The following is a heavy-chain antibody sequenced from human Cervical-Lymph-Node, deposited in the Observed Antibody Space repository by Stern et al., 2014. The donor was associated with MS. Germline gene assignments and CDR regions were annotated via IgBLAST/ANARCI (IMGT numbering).Heavy chain of an antibody. V-gene: IGHV1-69*01. Sequence: VQLVESEAEVKRPGSSVKVSCRASGGTVSSYAINWLRQAPGQGLEWMGGIILIFGTTKYAQKCQGRVTIIADGSANTAYMDLSRLKSEDTAVYYCATGADATYYFDLWGQGTLVTVSS. CDR1: GGTVSSYA. J-gene: IGHJ4*02. D-gene: IGHD1-26*01. CDR2: IILIFGTT. CDR3: ATGADATYYFDL.